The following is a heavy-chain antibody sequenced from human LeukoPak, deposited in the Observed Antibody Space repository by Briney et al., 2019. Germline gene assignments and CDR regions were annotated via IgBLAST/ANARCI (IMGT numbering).Heavy chain of an antibody. Sequence: GGSLRLSCAASGFTFSSYSMNWVRQAPGKGLEWVSSISSGSSYIYYADSVKGRFTISRDNAKNSLYLQMNSLRAEDTAVYYCARDKRSDLLGNNYYYYYGMDVWGQGTTVTVSS. V-gene: IGHV3-21*01. CDR1: GFTFSSYS. J-gene: IGHJ6*02. D-gene: IGHD2-8*02. CDR3: ARDKRSDLLGNNYYYYYGMDV. CDR2: ISSGSSYI.